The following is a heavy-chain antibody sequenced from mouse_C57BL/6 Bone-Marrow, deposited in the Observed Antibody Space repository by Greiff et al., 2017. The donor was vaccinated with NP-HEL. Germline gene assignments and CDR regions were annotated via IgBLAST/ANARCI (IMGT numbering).Heavy chain of an antibody. D-gene: IGHD2-3*01. J-gene: IGHJ3*01. Sequence: QVQLKQSDAEMVKPGASVKISCKVSGYTFTDHTIHWMKQSPEQGMEWMGYIYPWDGSTKYNEKFKGKATLTADTSSNTAYMQLNSLTSEDSAVYYCANYDGYYLAWFAYWGQGTLVTVSA. V-gene: IGHV1-78*01. CDR3: ANYDGYYLAWFAY. CDR2: IYPWDGST. CDR1: GYTFTDHT.